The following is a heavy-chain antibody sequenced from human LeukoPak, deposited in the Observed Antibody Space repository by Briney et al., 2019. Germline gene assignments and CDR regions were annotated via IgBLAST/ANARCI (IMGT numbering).Heavy chain of an antibody. Sequence: SGGSLRLSCAASGLTFSSYGMHWVRHAPGKGLEWVAAISYDGSNKYYADSVKGRFTISRDNSKNTLYLQMHSLRAEDTAVYYCAKDRDYAPGLWGQGTLVTVSS. CDR2: ISYDGSNK. D-gene: IGHD2-2*01. CDR1: GLTFSSYG. V-gene: IGHV3-30*18. J-gene: IGHJ4*02. CDR3: AKDRDYAPGL.